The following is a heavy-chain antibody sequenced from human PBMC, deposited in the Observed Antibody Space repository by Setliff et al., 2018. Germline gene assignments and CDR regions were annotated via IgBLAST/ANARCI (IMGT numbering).Heavy chain of an antibody. Sequence: ASVKVSCKASAKTFTAYYVHWVRQAPGQGLEWMGWINPNSGGTNYAQKFQGRVTMAWDTSISTAYMDLCMLTSDDTATYYCAVVDVLTASPYWGQGTLVTVSS. V-gene: IGHV1-2*02. D-gene: IGHD3-9*01. J-gene: IGHJ4*02. CDR2: INPNSGGT. CDR1: AKTFTAYY. CDR3: AVVDVLTASPY.